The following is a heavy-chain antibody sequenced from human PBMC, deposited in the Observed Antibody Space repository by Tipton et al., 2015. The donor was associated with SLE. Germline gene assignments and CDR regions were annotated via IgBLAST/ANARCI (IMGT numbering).Heavy chain of an antibody. Sequence: LRLSCTVSGGSIKIGNYFWSWIRQHPGKGLEWIGYIEYSGATFSNPSLTTRISMSVDTSKNQFSLKMRSMTPADTAVYYCARDGPVGYDNNMDLWGKGTTVTVSS. V-gene: IGHV4-31*02. CDR2: IEYSGAT. D-gene: IGHD5-12*01. CDR1: GGSIKIGNYF. CDR3: ARDGPVGYDNNMDL. J-gene: IGHJ6*04.